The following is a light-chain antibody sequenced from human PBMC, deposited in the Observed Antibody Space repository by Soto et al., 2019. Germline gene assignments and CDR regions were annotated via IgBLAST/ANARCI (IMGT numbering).Light chain of an antibody. Sequence: QSVLTQPPSASGSPGQSVAISCTGTSSDVGNYNYVSWYQQHPGKAPTLMIYEVSKRPSGVPDRFSGSKSGNTASLTVSGLQAEDEADDYCSSYAGYNNYVFGTGTKVTVL. J-gene: IGLJ1*01. CDR2: EVS. CDR3: SSYAGYNNYV. V-gene: IGLV2-8*01. CDR1: SSDVGNYNY.